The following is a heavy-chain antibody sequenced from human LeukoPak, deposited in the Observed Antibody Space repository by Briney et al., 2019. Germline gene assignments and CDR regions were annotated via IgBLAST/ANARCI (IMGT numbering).Heavy chain of an antibody. CDR1: GFTVSSNY. CDR3: AKESSVAGAGLLDY. V-gene: IGHV3-23*01. D-gene: IGHD6-19*01. Sequence: PGGSLRLSCAASGFTVSSNYMSWVRQAPGKGLEWVSSISGSGGSKWFADSVKGRFTISRDNSENTLYLQMNRLRAEDTALCYCAKESSVAGAGLLDYWGQGTLVTVSS. J-gene: IGHJ4*02. CDR2: ISGSGGSK.